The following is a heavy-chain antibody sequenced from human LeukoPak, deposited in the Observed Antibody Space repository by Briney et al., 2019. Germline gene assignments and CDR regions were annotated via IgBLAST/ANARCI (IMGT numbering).Heavy chain of an antibody. CDR2: ISGSGGST. CDR1: GLTFSNYA. Sequence: GGSLRLSCAASGLTFSNYAMTWVRQAPGKGLEWVSAISGSGGSTYYADSVKGRFTISRDNSKNTLYLQMNRLRAEDTAVYYCVGTVASGYWGQGTLVTVSS. J-gene: IGHJ4*02. D-gene: IGHD5-12*01. CDR3: VGTVASGY. V-gene: IGHV3-23*01.